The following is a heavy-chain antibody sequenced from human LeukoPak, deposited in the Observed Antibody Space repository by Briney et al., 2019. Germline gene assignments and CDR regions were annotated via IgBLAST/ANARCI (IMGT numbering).Heavy chain of an antibody. Sequence: GGSLRLSCATSEFTFSSYAMSWVRQAPGKGLEWVSVISGSGGTTYYADSVKGRFTISRDNSKNTLYLQMNSLRAEDTAIFYCAKVGRRPRTIAVAGPLDSWGQGSLVTVSS. D-gene: IGHD6-19*01. CDR3: AKVGRRPRTIAVAGPLDS. V-gene: IGHV3-23*01. J-gene: IGHJ4*02. CDR1: EFTFSSYA. CDR2: ISGSGGTT.